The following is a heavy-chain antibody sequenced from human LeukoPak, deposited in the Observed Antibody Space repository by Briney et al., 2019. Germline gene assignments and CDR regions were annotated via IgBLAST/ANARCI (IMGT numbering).Heavy chain of an antibody. Sequence: KTSETLSLTCTVSGGSISSGSYYWSWIRQPAGKGLEWIGRIYTSGSTNYNPSLKSRVTISVDTSKNQFSLKLSSVTAADTAVYYCARDHDYPDPWGQGTLVTLSS. J-gene: IGHJ5*02. CDR3: ARDHDYPDP. V-gene: IGHV4-61*02. CDR1: GGSISSGSYY. CDR2: IYTSGST. D-gene: IGHD4-11*01.